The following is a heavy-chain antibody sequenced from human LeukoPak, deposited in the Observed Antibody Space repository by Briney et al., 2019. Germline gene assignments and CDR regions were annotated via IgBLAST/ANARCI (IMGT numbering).Heavy chain of an antibody. J-gene: IGHJ3*02. CDR3: AKCYYDSSGYYFGAFDI. CDR2: ISGSGGST. CDR1: GFTFNSYA. V-gene: IGHV3-23*01. Sequence: GGSLRLSCAASGFTFNSYAMSWARQAPGKGLEWVSAISGSGGSTYYADSVKGRFTISRDNSKNTLYLQMNSLRAEDTAVYYCAKCYYDSSGYYFGAFDIWGQGTMVTVSP. D-gene: IGHD3-22*01.